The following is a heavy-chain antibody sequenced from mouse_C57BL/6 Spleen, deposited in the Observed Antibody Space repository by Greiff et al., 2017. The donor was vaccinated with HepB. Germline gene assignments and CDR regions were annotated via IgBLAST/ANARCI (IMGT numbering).Heavy chain of an antibody. Sequence: VKLQQSGAELVRPGASVTLSCKASGYTFTDYEMHWVKQTPVHGLEWIGAIDPETGGTAYNQKFKGKAILTADKSSSTAYMELRSLTSEDSAVYYCTRRQLRLLDYWGQGTTLTVSS. D-gene: IGHD3-2*02. CDR1: GYTFTDYE. CDR3: TRRQLRLLDY. J-gene: IGHJ2*01. V-gene: IGHV1-15*01. CDR2: IDPETGGT.